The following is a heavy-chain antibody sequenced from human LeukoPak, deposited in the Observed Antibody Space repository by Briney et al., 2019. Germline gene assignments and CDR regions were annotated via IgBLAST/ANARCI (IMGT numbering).Heavy chain of an antibody. CDR2: INHSGKT. CDR1: GYSISSGYY. V-gene: IGHV4-38-2*02. J-gene: IGHJ4*02. CDR3: ARDIGAAGVDY. Sequence: PSETLSLTCTVSGYSISSGYYWAWIRQPPGKGLEWIGSINHSGKTYYNPSLKSRVTISVDTSKNQFSLKLSSVTAADTAVYYCARDIGAAGVDYWGQGTLVTVSS. D-gene: IGHD6-13*01.